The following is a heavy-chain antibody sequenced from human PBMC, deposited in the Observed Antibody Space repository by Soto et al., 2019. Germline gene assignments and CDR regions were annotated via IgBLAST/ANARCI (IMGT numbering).Heavy chain of an antibody. D-gene: IGHD4-17*01. CDR1: GFTFSSYG. CDR3: ARINYGDYGLDY. Sequence: PGGSLRLSCAASGFTFSSYGMHWVRQAPGKGLEWVAVIWYDGSNKYYADSVKGRFTISRDNSKNTLYLQMNSLRAEDTAVYYCARINYGDYGLDYWGQGTLVTVSS. V-gene: IGHV3-33*01. CDR2: IWYDGSNK. J-gene: IGHJ4*02.